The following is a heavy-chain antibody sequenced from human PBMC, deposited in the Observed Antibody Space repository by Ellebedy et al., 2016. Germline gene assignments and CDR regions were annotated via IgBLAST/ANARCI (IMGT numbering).Heavy chain of an antibody. CDR1: GFTFSSYA. CDR2: INYSGGSP. D-gene: IGHD3-22*01. Sequence: GEFLKISXAASGFTFSSYAMSWVRQAPGKGLEWVSAINYSGGSPYYADSVKGRFTISRDNSKNTLYLQMNSLRAEDTAVYYCATPQSYYDSSGYYGALDYWGQGTLVTVSS. V-gene: IGHV3-23*01. CDR3: ATPQSYYDSSGYYGALDY. J-gene: IGHJ4*02.